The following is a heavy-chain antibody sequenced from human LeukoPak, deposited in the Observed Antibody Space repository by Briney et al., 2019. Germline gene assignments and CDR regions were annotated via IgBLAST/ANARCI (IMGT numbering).Heavy chain of an antibody. D-gene: IGHD3-9*01. CDR2: ISWNSGSI. V-gene: IGHV3-9*01. Sequence: GRSLRLSCAASGFTFDDYAMHWVRQAPGKGLEWVSGISWNSGSIGYADSVKGRFTISRDNAENSLYLQMNSLRAEDTALYYCAKALLHYDILTGPDYWGQGTLVTVSS. CDR3: AKALLHYDILTGPDY. CDR1: GFTFDDYA. J-gene: IGHJ4*02.